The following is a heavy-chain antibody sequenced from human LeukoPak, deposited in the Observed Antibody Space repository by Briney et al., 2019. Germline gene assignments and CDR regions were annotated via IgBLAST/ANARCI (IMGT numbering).Heavy chain of an antibody. CDR2: IYYSGST. J-gene: IGHJ5*02. Sequence: SETLSLTCAVSGGSISSYYWSWIRQPPGKGLEWIGYIYYSGSTNYNPSLKSRVTVSVDTSKNQFSLKLSSVTAADTAVYYCARDSPFDPWGQGTLVTVSS. CDR3: ARDSPFDP. V-gene: IGHV4-59*01. CDR1: GGSISSYY.